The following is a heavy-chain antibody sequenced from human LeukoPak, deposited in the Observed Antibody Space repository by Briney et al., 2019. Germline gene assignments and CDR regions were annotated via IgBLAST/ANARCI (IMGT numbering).Heavy chain of an antibody. CDR2: INSDGSST. CDR3: ARGLTYYDFWSGNQRRQASNWFDP. Sequence: GGSLRLSCAASGFTFSSYWMHWVRQAPGKGLVWVSRINSDGSSTSYADSVKGRFTISRDNAKNTLYLQMNSLRAEDTAVYYCARGLTYYDFWSGNQRRQASNWFDPWGQGTLVTVSS. J-gene: IGHJ5*02. V-gene: IGHV3-74*01. CDR1: GFTFSSYW. D-gene: IGHD3-3*01.